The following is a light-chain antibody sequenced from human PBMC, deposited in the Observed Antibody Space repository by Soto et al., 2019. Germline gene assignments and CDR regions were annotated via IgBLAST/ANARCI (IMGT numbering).Light chain of an antibody. CDR1: QSLLHSNGYNY. Sequence: DIVLTQSPLSLPVTPGEPPSISCRSSQSLLHSNGYNYLDWYLQKPGQSPQLLIYLGSNRASGVPDRFSGGGSGTDFTLKISRVEAEDVGLYYCMQALQTPFTFGQGTKLEIK. J-gene: IGKJ2*01. CDR2: LGS. V-gene: IGKV2-28*01. CDR3: MQALQTPFT.